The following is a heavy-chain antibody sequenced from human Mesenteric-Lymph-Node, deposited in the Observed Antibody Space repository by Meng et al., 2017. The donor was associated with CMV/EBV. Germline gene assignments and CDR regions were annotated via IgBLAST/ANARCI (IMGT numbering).Heavy chain of an antibody. J-gene: IGHJ4*02. D-gene: IGHD4-23*01. CDR1: GFTFNTYA. CDR2: ISYDGSNK. CDR3: ARDPTYGGYTIGYKDY. V-gene: IGHV3-30*04. Sequence: GGSLRLSCAASGFTFNTYAMHWVRQAPGKGLEWVAVISYDGSNKNYADSAKGRFTISRDNSKNTLDLQMNSLRAEDTAVYYCARDPTYGGYTIGYKDYWGQGTLVTVSS.